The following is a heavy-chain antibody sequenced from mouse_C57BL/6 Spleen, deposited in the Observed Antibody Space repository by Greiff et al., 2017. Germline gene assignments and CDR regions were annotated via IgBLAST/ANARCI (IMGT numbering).Heavy chain of an antibody. CDR3: ARITVEPLYYFDY. Sequence: QVTLKESGPGILQSSPTLSLTCSFSGFSLSTSGMGVSWIRQPSGKGLGWLAHIYWDDDKRYNPSLKSRPTISKDTSRNLVFLKITSVDTADTATYCCARITVEPLYYFDYWGQGTTLTVSS. J-gene: IGHJ2*01. CDR2: IYWDDDK. CDR1: GFSLSTSGMG. D-gene: IGHD1-1*02. V-gene: IGHV8-12*01.